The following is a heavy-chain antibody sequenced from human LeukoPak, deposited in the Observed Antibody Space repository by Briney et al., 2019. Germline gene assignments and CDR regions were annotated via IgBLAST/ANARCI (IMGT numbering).Heavy chain of an antibody. J-gene: IGHJ4*02. CDR1: GFTFSSYA. Sequence: PGGSLRLSCAASGFTFSSYAMSWVRQAPGKGLEWVSAISGSGGSTYYADSVKGRLTISRDNSKNTLYLQMNSLRAEDTAVYYCAKDLVGATDEIDYWGQGTLVTVSS. CDR2: ISGSGGST. D-gene: IGHD1-26*01. CDR3: AKDLVGATDEIDY. V-gene: IGHV3-23*01.